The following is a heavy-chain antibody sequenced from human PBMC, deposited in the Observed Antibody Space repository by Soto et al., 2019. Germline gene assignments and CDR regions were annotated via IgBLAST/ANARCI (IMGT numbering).Heavy chain of an antibody. Sequence: SETLSLTCVVSGGSITSYHWSWIRKSAGKGLEWIGRIYATGTTDYNPSLKSRVMMSVDTSKKQFSLKLRSVTAADTAVYYCVRDGTKTLRDWFDPWGQGISVTVSS. CDR2: IYATGTT. J-gene: IGHJ5*02. CDR1: GGSITSYH. D-gene: IGHD1-1*01. CDR3: VRDGTKTLRDWFDP. V-gene: IGHV4-4*07.